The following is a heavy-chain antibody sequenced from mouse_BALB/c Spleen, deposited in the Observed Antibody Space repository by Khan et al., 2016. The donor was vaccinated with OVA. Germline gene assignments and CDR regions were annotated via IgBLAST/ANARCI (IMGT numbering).Heavy chain of an antibody. CDR2: ISSGGST. Sequence: EVMLVESGGGLVKPGGSLKLSCAASGFTFSNYAMSWVRQTPEKRLEWVASISSGGSTYYPDSVKGRCTISRDNVRNILYLQMSRLRSEDTAMYYCARDYWFTDWGQGTLVTVSA. J-gene: IGHJ3*01. CDR1: GFTFSNYA. V-gene: IGHV5-6-5*01. CDR3: ARDYWFTD.